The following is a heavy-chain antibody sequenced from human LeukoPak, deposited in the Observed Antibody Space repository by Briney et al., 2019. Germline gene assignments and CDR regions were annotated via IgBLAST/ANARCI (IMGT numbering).Heavy chain of an antibody. CDR2: INPNSGGT. Sequence: GASVKVSCKASGYTFTSYAMNWVRQAPGQGLEWMGWINPNSGGTNYAQKFQGRVTMTRDTSISTAYMELSRLRSDDTAVYCCARVTDSNYGYYYYMDVWGKGTTVTVSS. CDR3: ARVTDSNYGYYYYMDV. CDR1: GYTFTSYA. V-gene: IGHV1-2*02. J-gene: IGHJ6*03. D-gene: IGHD4-11*01.